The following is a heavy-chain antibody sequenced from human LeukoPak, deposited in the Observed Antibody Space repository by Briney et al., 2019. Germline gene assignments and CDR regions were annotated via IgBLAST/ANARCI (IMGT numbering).Heavy chain of an antibody. Sequence: PGGSLRLSCAASGFTSSTYWIYWVRQAPGKGLMWVSRINSDGSSTSYADSVRGRFTISRDNAKNTVYLHMNSLKVEDTAVYYCARSYYGDNEDFWGQGTLVAVSS. J-gene: IGHJ4*02. CDR3: ARSYYGDNEDF. D-gene: IGHD4-17*01. V-gene: IGHV3-74*01. CDR2: INSDGSST. CDR1: GFTSSTYW.